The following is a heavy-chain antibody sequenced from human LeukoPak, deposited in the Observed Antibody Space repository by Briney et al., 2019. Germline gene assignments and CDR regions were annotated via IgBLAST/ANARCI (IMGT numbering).Heavy chain of an antibody. CDR1: GGSIRSYY. V-gene: IGHV4-59*01. CDR3: ARVRNDYVWGTFDY. D-gene: IGHD3-16*01. Sequence: SETLSLTCTVSGGSIRSYYWNWIRQPPGKGLEWIGYIYYSGSTNYNPSLKSRVTISVDTSKNQFSLKLSSVTAADTAVYYCARVRNDYVWGTFDYWGQGTLVTVSS. CDR2: IYYSGST. J-gene: IGHJ4*02.